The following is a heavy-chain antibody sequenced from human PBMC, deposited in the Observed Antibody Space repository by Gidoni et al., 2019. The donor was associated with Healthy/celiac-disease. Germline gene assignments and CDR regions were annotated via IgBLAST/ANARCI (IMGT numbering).Heavy chain of an antibody. J-gene: IGHJ5*02. CDR3: AREVLQRFYYGSGRGWFDP. Sequence: QVQLVESGGGLVKPGGSLRLSCAASGFTFSDSYMSWIRQATGKGLEWVSYISSSGSTIYYADSVKGRFTISRDNAKNSLYLQMNSLRAEDTAVYYCAREVLQRFYYGSGRGWFDPWGQGTLVTVSS. CDR2: ISSSGSTI. D-gene: IGHD3-10*01. CDR1: GFTFSDSY. V-gene: IGHV3-11*01.